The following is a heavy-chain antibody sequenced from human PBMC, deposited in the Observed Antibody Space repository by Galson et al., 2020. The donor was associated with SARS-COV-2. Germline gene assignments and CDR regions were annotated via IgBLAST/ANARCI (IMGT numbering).Heavy chain of an antibody. J-gene: IGHJ4*02. V-gene: IGHV3-21*01. CDR1: GFTFSSYS. CDR3: ARSAAIRTYYDFWSGSPFDY. Sequence: GGSLRLSCAASGFTFSSYSMNWVRQAPGKGLEWVSSSSSSSSYIYYADSVKGRFTISRDNAKNSLYLQMNSLRAEDTAVYYCARSAAIRTYYDFWSGSPFDYWGQGTLVTVSS. D-gene: IGHD3-3*01. CDR2: SSSSSSYI.